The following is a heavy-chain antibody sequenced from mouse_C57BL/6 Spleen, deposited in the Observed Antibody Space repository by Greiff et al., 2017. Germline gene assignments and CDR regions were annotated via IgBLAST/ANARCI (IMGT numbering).Heavy chain of an antibody. CDR2: IYPGSGST. V-gene: IGHV1-55*01. CDR3: AKLRSYYAMDY. Sequence: QVHVKQPGAELVKPGASVKMSCKASGYTFTSYWITWVKQRPGQGLEWIGDIYPGSGSTNYNEKFKSKATLTVDTSSSTAYMQLSSLTSEDSAVYYCAKLRSYYAMDYWGQGTSVTVSS. CDR1: GYTFTSYW. J-gene: IGHJ4*01. D-gene: IGHD1-1*01.